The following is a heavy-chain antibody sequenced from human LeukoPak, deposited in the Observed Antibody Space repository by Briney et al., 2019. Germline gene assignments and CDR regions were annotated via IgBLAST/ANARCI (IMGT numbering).Heavy chain of an antibody. V-gene: IGHV4-61*02. Sequence: SGTLSLTCTVSGGSISSGSYYWSWIRQPAGKGLEWIGRIYTSGSTNYNPSLESRVTISLDTSKNQFSLKLSSVTAADTAVYYCARDGSGYYDTSGYRNWGQGTLVTVSS. CDR1: GGSISSGSYY. D-gene: IGHD3-22*01. J-gene: IGHJ4*02. CDR2: IYTSGST. CDR3: ARDGSGYYDTSGYRN.